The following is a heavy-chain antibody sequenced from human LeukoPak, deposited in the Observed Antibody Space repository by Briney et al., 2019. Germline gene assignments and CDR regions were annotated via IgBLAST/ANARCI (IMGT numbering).Heavy chain of an antibody. CDR1: GFTFSSSA. V-gene: IGHV3-23*01. J-gene: IGHJ4*02. D-gene: IGHD2-21*02. CDR2: ISGSGGST. CDR3: ARNVVVTATYFDY. Sequence: GGSLRLSCAASGFTFSSSAMSWVRQAPGKGLEWVSAISGSGGSTYYADSVKGRFTISRDNSKNTLYLQMNSLRAEDTAVYYCARNVVVTATYFDYWGQGTLVTVSS.